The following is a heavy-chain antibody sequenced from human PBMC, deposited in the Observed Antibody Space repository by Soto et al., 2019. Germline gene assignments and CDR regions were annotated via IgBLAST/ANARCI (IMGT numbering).Heavy chain of an antibody. D-gene: IGHD2-15*01. CDR1: GYTFTSYY. Sequence: GASVKVSCKASGYTFTSYYMHWVRQAPGQGLEWMGIINPSGGSTSYAQKFQGRVTMTRDTSTSTAYMELSSLRSEDTAVYYCARHPGGRGYYYGMDVWGQGTTVTVSS. J-gene: IGHJ6*02. CDR3: ARHPGGRGYYYGMDV. V-gene: IGHV1-46*01. CDR2: INPSGGST.